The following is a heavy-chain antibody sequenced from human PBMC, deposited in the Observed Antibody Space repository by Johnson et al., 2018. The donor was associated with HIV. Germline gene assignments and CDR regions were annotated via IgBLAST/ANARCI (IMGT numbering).Heavy chain of an antibody. CDR1: GFTFSSYA. J-gene: IGHJ3*02. Sequence: VQLVESGGGVVQPGRSLRLSCAASGFTFSSYAMHWVRQAPGKGLEWVAVISYDGSNKYYADSVKGRFTISRDSSKNTLYLQMNSLRAEDTAVYYCARTGYSTSYLDAFGIWGQGTMVTVSS. D-gene: IGHD5-12*01. CDR3: ARTGYSTSYLDAFGI. V-gene: IGHV3-30-3*01. CDR2: ISYDGSNK.